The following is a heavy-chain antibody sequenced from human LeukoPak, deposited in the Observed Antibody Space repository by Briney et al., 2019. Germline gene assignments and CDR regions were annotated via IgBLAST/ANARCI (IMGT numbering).Heavy chain of an antibody. CDR2: ISPSGDIT. J-gene: IGHJ4*02. D-gene: IGHD3-10*01. V-gene: IGHV3-23*01. Sequence: GGSLRLSCAASGFTFTSYAMSWVRQAPGKGLELVSGISPSGDITSYADSVKGRFTISRDNSKNTLYLEVISLTAEDTAVYYCAKDDSWLRFGEWSQGTLVTVSS. CDR1: GFTFTSYA. CDR3: AKDDSWLRFGE.